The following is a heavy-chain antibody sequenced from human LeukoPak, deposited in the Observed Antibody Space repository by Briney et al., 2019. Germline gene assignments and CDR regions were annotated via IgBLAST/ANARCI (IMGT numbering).Heavy chain of an antibody. CDR2: IKQDGNEK. V-gene: IGHV3-7*01. J-gene: IGHJ5*02. D-gene: IGHD6-6*01. Sequence: PGGSLRLSCAASGFTFSSYWMSWVRQAPGKGLEWVANIKQDGNEKYYVDSVKGRFTISRDNAKNSLYLQMNSLRAEDTAVYYCARDQYSSSPRKGWFDPWGQGTLVTVSS. CDR1: GFTFSSYW. CDR3: ARDQYSSSPRKGWFDP.